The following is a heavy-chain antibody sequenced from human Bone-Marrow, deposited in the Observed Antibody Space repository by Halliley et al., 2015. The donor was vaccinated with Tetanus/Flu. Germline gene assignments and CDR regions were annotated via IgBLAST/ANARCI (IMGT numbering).Heavy chain of an antibody. CDR3: ARETRSDFGVVITNYYGMDV. V-gene: IGHV3-53*01. D-gene: IGHD3-3*01. Sequence: SLRLSCAAFGFTVSRFHMSWVRQAPGKGLEWVSVIYSDDYTYYADSVKGRFTIFRDNSKNTLYLQMSSLRAEDTAVYYCARETRSDFGVVITNYYGMDVWGQGTTVTVSS. J-gene: IGHJ6*02. CDR1: GFTVSRFH. CDR2: IYSDDYT.